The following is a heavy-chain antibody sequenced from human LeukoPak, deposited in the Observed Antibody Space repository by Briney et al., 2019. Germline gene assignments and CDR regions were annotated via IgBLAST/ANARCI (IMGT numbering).Heavy chain of an antibody. V-gene: IGHV1-18*01. CDR3: ARDPRYCSSTSCHVQARFDY. CDR1: GYTFTIYG. CDR2: ISAYNGNT. Sequence: ASVKVSCKASGYTFTIYGISWVRQAPGQGLEWMGWISAYNGNTNYAQKLQGRVTMTTDTSTSTAYMELRSLRSDDTAVYYCARDPRYCSSTSCHVQARFDYWGQGTLVTVSS. D-gene: IGHD2-2*01. J-gene: IGHJ4*02.